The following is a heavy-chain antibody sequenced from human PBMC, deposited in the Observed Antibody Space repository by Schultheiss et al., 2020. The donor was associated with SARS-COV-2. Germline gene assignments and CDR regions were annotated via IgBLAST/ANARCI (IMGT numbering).Heavy chain of an antibody. J-gene: IGHJ3*02. CDR1: GFTFSDYY. V-gene: IGHV3-11*01. CDR3: ARKVGTRMPDSYGMGTFDI. D-gene: IGHD1-26*01. Sequence: GESLKISCAASGFTFSDYYMSWIRQAPGKGLEWVSYISSSGSTIYYADSVKGRFTISRDNAKNSLYLQMNSLRAEDTALYYCARKVGTRMPDSYGMGTFDIWGQGTMVTVSS. CDR2: ISSSGSTI.